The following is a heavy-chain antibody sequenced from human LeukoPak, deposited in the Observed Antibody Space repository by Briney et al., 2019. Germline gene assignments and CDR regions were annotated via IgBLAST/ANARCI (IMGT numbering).Heavy chain of an antibody. V-gene: IGHV1-69*01. CDR2: IIPIFGTA. Sequence: GSSVKVSCKASGGTFSSYAISWVRQAPGQGLEWMGGIIPIFGTANYAQKFQGRVTITADESTSTAYMELSSLRSEDTAVYYCARSDLGYCSSTSCYASEGYYYYGMDVWGKGTTVTVSS. D-gene: IGHD2-2*01. CDR1: GGTFSSYA. CDR3: ARSDLGYCSSTSCYASEGYYYYGMDV. J-gene: IGHJ6*04.